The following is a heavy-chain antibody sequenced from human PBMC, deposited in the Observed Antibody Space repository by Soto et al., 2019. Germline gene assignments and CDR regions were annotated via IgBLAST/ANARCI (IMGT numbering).Heavy chain of an antibody. CDR3: ARVSIKLPAGNDAFDI. Sequence: HPGGSLRLSCAASGFTFSSYEMNWVRHAPGKGLEWVSYISSSGSTIYYADSVKGRFTISRDNAKNSLYLQMNSLRAEDTAVYYCARVSIKLPAGNDAFDIWGQGTMVTVSS. V-gene: IGHV3-48*03. CDR2: ISSSGSTI. D-gene: IGHD2-15*01. CDR1: GFTFSSYE. J-gene: IGHJ3*02.